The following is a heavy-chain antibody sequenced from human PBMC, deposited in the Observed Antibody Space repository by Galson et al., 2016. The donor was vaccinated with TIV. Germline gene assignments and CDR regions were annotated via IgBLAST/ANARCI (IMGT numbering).Heavy chain of an antibody. J-gene: IGHJ4*02. CDR2: IGASGRIS. D-gene: IGHD2-2*01. Sequence: CAASGFTFGDFYMSWVRQAPGRGLEWISYIGASGRISYYADSVKGRFTISRDNAKNSLYLQMNGLRVGDTAVYYCARDCSSSNCYTDPIYFDSWGQGVLVTVSS. CDR1: GFTFGDFY. V-gene: IGHV3-11*01. CDR3: ARDCSSSNCYTDPIYFDS.